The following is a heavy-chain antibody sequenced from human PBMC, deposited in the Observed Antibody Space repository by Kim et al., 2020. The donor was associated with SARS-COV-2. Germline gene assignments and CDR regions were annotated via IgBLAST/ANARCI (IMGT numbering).Heavy chain of an antibody. Sequence: ASVKVSCKASGYTFTSYGISWVRQAPGQGLEWMGWISAYNGNTNYAQKLQGRVTMTTDTSTSTAYMELRSLRSDDTAVYYCARPYPNYDFWSGYYTAGYGMDVWGQGTTVTVSS. CDR3: ARPYPNYDFWSGYYTAGYGMDV. CDR1: GYTFTSYG. J-gene: IGHJ6*02. V-gene: IGHV1-18*01. D-gene: IGHD3-3*01. CDR2: ISAYNGNT.